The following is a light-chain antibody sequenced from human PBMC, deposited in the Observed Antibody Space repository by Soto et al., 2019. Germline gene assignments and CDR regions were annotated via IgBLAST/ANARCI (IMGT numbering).Light chain of an antibody. CDR3: LQDHNYFWT. J-gene: IGKJ1*01. CDR2: GAS. CDR1: QDIRNY. V-gene: IGKV1-6*01. Sequence: AVQMTQSPSSLSASVGDRVTITCRASQDIRNYLGWYQQKPGKAPKLLIYGASSLQSGVPSRFAGSGSGTDFTLTINSLQPEDSASYFCLQDHNYFWTFGQGTKVEVK.